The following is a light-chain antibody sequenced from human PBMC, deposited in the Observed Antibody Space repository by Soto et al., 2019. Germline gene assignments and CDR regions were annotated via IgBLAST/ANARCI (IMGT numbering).Light chain of an antibody. CDR3: QKRSNWPRTT. Sequence: EIVLTQSPATLSLSPGERATLSCRASQSVSSYLAWYQQKPGQAPRLLIYDASNRATGIPARFSGSGSGTDFTLTISSLEPEDFAAYYCQKRSNWPRTTFGQGTRLEIK. V-gene: IGKV3-11*01. CDR2: DAS. J-gene: IGKJ5*01. CDR1: QSVSSY.